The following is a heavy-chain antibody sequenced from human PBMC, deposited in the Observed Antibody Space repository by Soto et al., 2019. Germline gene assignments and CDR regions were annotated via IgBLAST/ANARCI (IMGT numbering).Heavy chain of an antibody. V-gene: IGHV1-18*01. CDR3: ATAEPRIAALFNWFDP. CDR2: ISAYNGDT. D-gene: IGHD6-13*01. J-gene: IGHJ5*02. CDR1: GYTFTSYG. Sequence: ASVKVSCKASGYTFTSYGISWVRQAPGQGLEWMGWISAYNGDTNYAQKLQGRVTMTTDTSTSTAYMELRSLRSDDTAVYYCATAEPRIAALFNWFDPWGQVTLVSVSS.